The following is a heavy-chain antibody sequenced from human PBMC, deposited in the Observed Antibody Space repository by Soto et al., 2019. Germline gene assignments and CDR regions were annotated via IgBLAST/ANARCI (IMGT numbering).Heavy chain of an antibody. CDR1: GGTFSSYA. D-gene: IGHD3-10*01. CDR2: IIPIFGTA. CDR3: ARGDDFDYYYAVDV. Sequence: QVQLVQSGAEVKKPGSSVKVSCKASGGTFSSYAISWVRQAPGQGLEWMGGIIPIFGTANYAQNFQGRVTIIADKFTPTVYMELAGLTTDDTAVYYCARGDDFDYYYAVDVWGQGTTVTVSS. V-gene: IGHV1-69*06. J-gene: IGHJ6*02.